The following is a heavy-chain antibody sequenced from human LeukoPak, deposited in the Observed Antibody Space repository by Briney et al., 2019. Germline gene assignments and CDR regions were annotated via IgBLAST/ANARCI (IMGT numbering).Heavy chain of an antibody. CDR1: GGSISSYY. J-gene: IGHJ6*03. V-gene: IGHV4-59*01. CDR2: IYYSGST. CDR3: ARGKPYYYYYYMDV. Sequence: SETLSLTCTVSGGSISSYYWSWIRWPPGKGLEWIGYIYYSGSTNYNPSLKSRVTISVDTSKNQFSLKLSSVTAADTAVYYCARGKPYYYYYYMDVWGKGTTVTVSS.